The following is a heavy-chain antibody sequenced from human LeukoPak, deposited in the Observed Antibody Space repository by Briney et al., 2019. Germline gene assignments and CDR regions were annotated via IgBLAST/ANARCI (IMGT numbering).Heavy chain of an antibody. CDR3: AREGSSRSWYSIYYYYGMDV. J-gene: IGHJ6*02. V-gene: IGHV3-48*02. CDR1: GFTFSSYS. D-gene: IGHD6-13*01. Sequence: GGSLRLSCAASGFTFSSYSMNWVRQAPGKGLEWVSYISSSSSTIYYADSVKGRFTISRDNAKNSLYLQMNSLRDEDTAVYYCAREGSSRSWYSIYYYYGMDVWGQGTTVTLSS. CDR2: ISSSSSTI.